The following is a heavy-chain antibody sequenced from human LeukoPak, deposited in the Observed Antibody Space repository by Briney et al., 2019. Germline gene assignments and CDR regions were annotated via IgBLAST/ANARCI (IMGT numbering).Heavy chain of an antibody. Sequence: GGSLRLSCAASGFTFSSYAMHWVRQAPGKGLEWVAVTSYDGSNKYYADSVKGRFTISRDNSKNTLYLQMNSLRAEDTAVYYCARTGSGSYPYYFDYWGQGTLVTVSS. CDR2: TSYDGSNK. V-gene: IGHV3-30*04. J-gene: IGHJ4*02. D-gene: IGHD1-26*01. CDR1: GFTFSSYA. CDR3: ARTGSGSYPYYFDY.